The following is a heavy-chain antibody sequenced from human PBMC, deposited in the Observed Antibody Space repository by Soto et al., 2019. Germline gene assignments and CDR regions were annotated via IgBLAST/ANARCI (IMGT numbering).Heavy chain of an antibody. D-gene: IGHD5-12*01. CDR1: GGSISSGDYS. J-gene: IGHJ6*02. CDR3: ARGSGYDFARTYYYYYGMDV. Sequence: SETLSLTCAVSGGSISSGDYSWSRIRQPPGKGLEWIGYIYHSGSTYYNPSLKSRVTISVDRSKNQFSLKLSSVTAADTAVYYCARGSGYDFARTYYYYYGMDVWGQGTLVTVSS. CDR2: IYHSGST. V-gene: IGHV4-30-2*01.